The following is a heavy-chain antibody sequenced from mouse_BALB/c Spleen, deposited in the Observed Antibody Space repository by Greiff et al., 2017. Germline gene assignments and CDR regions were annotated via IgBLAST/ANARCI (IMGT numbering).Heavy chain of an antibody. D-gene: IGHD1-2*01. CDR2: IYPGNVNT. CDR3: ARGHYYAWFAY. CDR1: GYTFTSYY. J-gene: IGHJ3*01. V-gene: IGHV1S56*01. Sequence: QVQLKESGPELVKPGASVRISCKASGYTFTSYYIHWVKQRPGQGLEWIGWIYPGNVNTKYNEKFKGKATLTADKSSSTAYMQLSSLTSEDSAVYFCARGHYYAWFAYWGQGTLVTVSA.